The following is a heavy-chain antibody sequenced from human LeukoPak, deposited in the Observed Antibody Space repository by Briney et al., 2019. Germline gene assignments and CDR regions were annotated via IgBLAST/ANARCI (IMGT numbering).Heavy chain of an antibody. Sequence: PSETLSLTCAVSGGSISSGNWWSWVRQPPGKGLEWIGEIYHSGSTNYNPSLKGRVTISVDKSKNQFSLKLSSVTAADTAVYYCAREGNTMVRGVNWGQGTLVTVSS. CDR3: AREGNTMVRGVN. CDR1: GGSISSGNW. D-gene: IGHD3-10*01. V-gene: IGHV4-4*02. CDR2: IYHSGST. J-gene: IGHJ4*02.